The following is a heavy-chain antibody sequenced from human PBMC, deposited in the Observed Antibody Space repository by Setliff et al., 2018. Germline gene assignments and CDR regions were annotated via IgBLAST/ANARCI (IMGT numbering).Heavy chain of an antibody. CDR1: GFSFGKAW. CDR3: ATSTITTYYFDY. V-gene: IGHV3-15*07. D-gene: IGHD4-4*01. Sequence: GGSLRLSCAASGFSFGKAWMNWVRQAPGKGLEWVGLIKNNNDGGTTDLAAPVKGRFSISRDDSKNMLYLQMNNLRAEDTAIYYCATSTITTYYFDYWGHGTLVTVSS. CDR2: IKNNNDGGTT. J-gene: IGHJ4*01.